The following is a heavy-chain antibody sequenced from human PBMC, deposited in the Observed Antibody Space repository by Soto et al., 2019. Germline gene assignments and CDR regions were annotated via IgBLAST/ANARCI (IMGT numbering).Heavy chain of an antibody. J-gene: IGHJ4*02. D-gene: IGHD3-16*01. CDR2: FNTYKGNA. V-gene: IGHV1-18*01. CDR3: ARERGNYAYGDY. CDR1: GYTFTSYG. Sequence: QVQLVQSGAEVMKPGASVKVSCKASGYTFTSYGITWGRQAPGQGPEWMGWFNTYKGNANYAQKFQGRVAMTTDKATSTAYMELRSLRADVTALYYCARERGNYAYGDYWVQGTLVTVSS.